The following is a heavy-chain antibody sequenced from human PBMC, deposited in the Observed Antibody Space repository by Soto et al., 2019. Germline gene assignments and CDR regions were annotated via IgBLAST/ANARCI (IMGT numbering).Heavy chain of an antibody. J-gene: IGHJ5*02. D-gene: IGHD6-13*01. Sequence: GESLKIACNRSGYSFTRYWIGWVRQMPGKGLEWMGIIYPGDSDTRYSPSCQGQVTISADKSISTAYLQWNSLKASDTAMYYCARHGEAAGTLSGFDPWGQGTLVTVSS. CDR1: GYSFTRYW. CDR2: IYPGDSDT. CDR3: ARHGEAAGTLSGFDP. V-gene: IGHV5-51*01.